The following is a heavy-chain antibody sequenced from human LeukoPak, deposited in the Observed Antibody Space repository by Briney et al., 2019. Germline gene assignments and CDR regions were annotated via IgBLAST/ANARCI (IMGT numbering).Heavy chain of an antibody. D-gene: IGHD3-22*01. Sequence: GGSLRLSCAASGFTFDDYGMSWVRQAPGKGLEWVSGINWNGGSTGYADSVKGRFTISRDNAKNSLYLQMNSLRAEDTAVYYCARDYDSSGYYLVSGMDVWGQGTTVTVSS. J-gene: IGHJ6*02. CDR3: ARDYDSSGYYLVSGMDV. CDR2: INWNGGST. CDR1: GFTFDDYG. V-gene: IGHV3-20*04.